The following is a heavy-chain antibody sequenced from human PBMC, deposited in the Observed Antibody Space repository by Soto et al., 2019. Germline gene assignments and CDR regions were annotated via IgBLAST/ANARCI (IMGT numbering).Heavy chain of an antibody. CDR2: ISGSGGST. CDR3: AKDRSARKLLSVKIGWAFDI. CDR1: GFTFSSYA. D-gene: IGHD3-10*01. Sequence: EVQLLESGGGLVQPGGSLRLSCAASGFTFSSYAMSWVRQAPGKGLEWVSAISGSGGSTYYADSVKGRFTISRDNSKNTLYLQMNSLRAEDTAVYYCAKDRSARKLLSVKIGWAFDIWGQGTIVTVSS. J-gene: IGHJ3*02. V-gene: IGHV3-23*01.